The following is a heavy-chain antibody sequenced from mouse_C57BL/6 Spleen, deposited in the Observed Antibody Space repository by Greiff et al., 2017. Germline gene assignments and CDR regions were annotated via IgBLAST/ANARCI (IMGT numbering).Heavy chain of an antibody. J-gene: IGHJ4*01. D-gene: IGHD3-2*02. CDR1: GYTFTSYW. CDR2: IHPNSGST. CDR3: AVGASSGYYAMDY. V-gene: IGHV1-64*01. Sequence: VQLQQPGAELVKPGASVKLSCKASGYTFTSYWMHWVKQRPGQGLEWIGMIHPNSGSTNYNEKFKSKATLTVDKSSSTAYMQLSSLTSEDSAVYYCAVGASSGYYAMDYWGQGTSVTVSS.